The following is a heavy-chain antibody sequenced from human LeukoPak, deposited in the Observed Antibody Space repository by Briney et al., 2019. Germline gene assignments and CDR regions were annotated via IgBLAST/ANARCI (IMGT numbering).Heavy chain of an antibody. CDR2: IFSGGST. J-gene: IGHJ4*02. CDR3: AKDPATYGDYGAAGFDY. V-gene: IGHV3-53*05. CDR1: GFTVSSNY. D-gene: IGHD4-17*01. Sequence: GGSLRLSCAASGFTVSSNYMSWVRQAPGKGLEWVSIIFSGGSTYYADSVKGRFTISRDNSKNTLYLQMNSLRAEDTAVYYCAKDPATYGDYGAAGFDYWGQGTLVTVSS.